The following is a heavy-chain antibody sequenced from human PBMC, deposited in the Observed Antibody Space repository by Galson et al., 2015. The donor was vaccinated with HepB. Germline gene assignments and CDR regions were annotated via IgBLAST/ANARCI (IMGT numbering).Heavy chain of an antibody. CDR2: LYVGGRT. CDR1: GFTVSSNH. J-gene: IGHJ6*02. V-gene: IGHV3-66*01. CDR3: ARDLIASGSSYGLDV. D-gene: IGHD3-10*01. Sequence: SLRVSCAASGFTVSSNHMKWVRQAPGQGLECVSILYVGGRTDYADSVKGRFTVTGDDSNNTLYLQMKNLKPEDTAIYYCARDLIASGSSYGLDVWGQGAAVIVSS.